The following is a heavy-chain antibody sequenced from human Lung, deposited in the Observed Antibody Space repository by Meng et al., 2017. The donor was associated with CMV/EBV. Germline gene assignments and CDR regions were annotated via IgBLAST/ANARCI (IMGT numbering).Heavy chain of an antibody. CDR3: ARGAYYDSSGYDDWFDP. V-gene: IGHV4-39*07. Sequence: GSLRLXCTVSGGSISSSSYYWGWIRQPPGKGLEWIGSIYYSGSTYYNPSLKSRVTISVDTSKNQFSLKLSSVTAADTAVYYCARGAYYDSSGYDDWFDPWGQGTXVTVSS. CDR2: IYYSGST. CDR1: GGSISSSSYY. J-gene: IGHJ5*02. D-gene: IGHD3-22*01.